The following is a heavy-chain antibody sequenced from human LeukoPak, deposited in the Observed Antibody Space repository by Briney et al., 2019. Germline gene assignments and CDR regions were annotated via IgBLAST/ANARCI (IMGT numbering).Heavy chain of an antibody. CDR3: ARVNSALWFFDF. D-gene: IGHD3-9*01. V-gene: IGHV5-51*01. CDR1: GYTIGSSGSYW. Sequence: PGESLKISCTGSGYTIGSSGSYWIAWVRQMPGKGLEWMGSIYPIDSDTRYNPSFEGQVTVSVDRSISTAYLQWSSLKASDTAMYYCARVNSALWFFDFWGQGSLVSVSS. CDR2: IYPIDSDT. J-gene: IGHJ4*02.